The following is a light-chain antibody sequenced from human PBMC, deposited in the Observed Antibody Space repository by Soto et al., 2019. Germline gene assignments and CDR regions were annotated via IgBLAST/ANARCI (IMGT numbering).Light chain of an antibody. J-gene: IGKJ3*01. CDR3: QHYADSPPVFT. CDR2: AAS. CDR1: RFVSNYY. Sequence: DIVLTQSPGTLSLSPGDRATLSCRTSRFVSNYYVAWYQQRPGQAPRLLIYAASSRATDIPDRFSGSGSGTDFTLTISRLEPEDFAVYHCQHYADSPPVFTFGPGTKVEI. V-gene: IGKV3-20*01.